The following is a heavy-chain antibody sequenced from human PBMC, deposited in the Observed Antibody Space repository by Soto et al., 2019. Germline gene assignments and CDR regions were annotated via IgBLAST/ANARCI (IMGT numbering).Heavy chain of an antibody. CDR1: GGSISSYY. J-gene: IGHJ4*02. D-gene: IGHD3-3*01. CDR3: ARLFSLDYYFDY. V-gene: IGHV4-59*01. Sequence: SEILSLTCTVSGGSISSYYWSWIRQPPGKGLEWIGYIYYSGSTNYNPSLKSRVTISVDTSKNQFSLKLSSVTAADTAVYYCARLFSLDYYFDYWGQGTLVTVSS. CDR2: IYYSGST.